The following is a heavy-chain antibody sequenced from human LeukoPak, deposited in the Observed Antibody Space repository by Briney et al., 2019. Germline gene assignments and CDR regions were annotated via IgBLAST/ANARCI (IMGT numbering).Heavy chain of an antibody. CDR2: ISTGTYI. CDR3: AKSPVSSCRGSFCYPFDY. D-gene: IGHD2-15*01. J-gene: IGHJ4*02. CDR1: GFTFSRFE. Sequence: PGGSLRLSCVASGFTFSRFELNWVRQAPGKGLEWVSHISTGTYIAYADSVKGRFTISRDNARNSLYLEMNTLRAEDTAVYFCAKSPVSSCRGSFCYPFDYWGQGNLVTVSS. V-gene: IGHV3-48*03.